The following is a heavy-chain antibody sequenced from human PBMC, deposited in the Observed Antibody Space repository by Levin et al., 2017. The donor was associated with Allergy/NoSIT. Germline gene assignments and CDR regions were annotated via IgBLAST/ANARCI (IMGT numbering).Heavy chain of an antibody. CDR1: GASISSFY. D-gene: IGHD2-15*01. Sequence: PSETLSLTCTVSGASISSFYWSWIRQPPGKGLEWIGYIYYSGNTNYNPSLKSRVTISVDTSKNKFSLKVSSVTAADTAVYYCVRINGYCSGGSCYGMDVWGQGTTVTVSS. CDR3: VRINGYCSGGSCYGMDV. J-gene: IGHJ6*02. V-gene: IGHV4-59*08. CDR2: IYYSGNT.